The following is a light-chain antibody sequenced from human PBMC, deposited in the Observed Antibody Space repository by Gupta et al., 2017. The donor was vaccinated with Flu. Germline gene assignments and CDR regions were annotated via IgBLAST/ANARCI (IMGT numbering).Light chain of an antibody. V-gene: IGKV3-20*01. CDR1: ESVGRNF. CDR2: GTS. Sequence: DSVTLSCKAGESVGRNFLVWYQQKPGQATRLLIYGTSFRAPGIPDGCSGGGSGTDFTLTSNRQAPENGRLYYCHQDKPSPFTFGQGTKLEIK. J-gene: IGKJ2*01. CDR3: HQDKPSPFT.